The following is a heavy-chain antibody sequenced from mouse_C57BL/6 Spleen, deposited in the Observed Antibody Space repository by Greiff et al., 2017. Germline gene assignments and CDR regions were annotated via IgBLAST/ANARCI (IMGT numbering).Heavy chain of an antibody. CDR2: IYPGSGST. Sequence: QVQLQQPGAELVKPGASVKMSCKASGYTFTSYWITWVKQRPGQGLAWIGDIYPGSGSTNYNEKFKSKATLTVDTSSSTAYMQLSSLTSEDSAVYYCARAPDYDGSSYWYFDVWGTGTTVTVSS. J-gene: IGHJ1*03. D-gene: IGHD1-1*01. CDR3: ARAPDYDGSSYWYFDV. V-gene: IGHV1-55*01. CDR1: GYTFTSYW.